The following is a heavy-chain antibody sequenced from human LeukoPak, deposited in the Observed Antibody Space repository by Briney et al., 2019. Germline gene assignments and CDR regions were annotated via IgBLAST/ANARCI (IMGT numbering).Heavy chain of an antibody. CDR3: ARSIAARYYFDY. CDR2: ISSSDSTI. CDR1: GFTFSDYY. V-gene: IGHV3-11*01. Sequence: GGSLRLSCAASGFTFSDYYMSWIRQAPGKGLEWVSYISSSDSTIYYADSVKGRFTISRDNSKNTLYLQMNSLRAEDTAVYYCARSIAARYYFDYWGQGTLVTVSS. J-gene: IGHJ4*02. D-gene: IGHD6-6*01.